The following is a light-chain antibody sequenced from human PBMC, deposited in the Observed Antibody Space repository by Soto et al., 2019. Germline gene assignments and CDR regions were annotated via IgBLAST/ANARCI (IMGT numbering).Light chain of an antibody. CDR3: QQSYIVPYT. CDR2: VGS. Sequence: DIQMTQSPSSLSASVGDRATISCRSSENIRNYLIWYRQKPGKAPELLMYVGSTLESGVPSRFSGSGLGTDFTLTIKSLQPEDFGVYYCQQSYIVPYTFGRGTSLDI. J-gene: IGKJ2*01. V-gene: IGKV1-39*01. CDR1: ENIRNY.